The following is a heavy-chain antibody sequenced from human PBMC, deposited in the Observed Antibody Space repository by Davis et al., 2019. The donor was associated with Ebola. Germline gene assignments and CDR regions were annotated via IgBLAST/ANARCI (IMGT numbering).Heavy chain of an antibody. CDR1: GFTFGSYS. CDR2: ISSSSYFI. D-gene: IGHD2-15*01. J-gene: IGHJ6*02. CDR3: ARERVTCGGGSCYYAGLDV. Sequence: GGSLRLSCAASGFTFGSYSMNWVRQAPGKGLEWVSSISSSSYFIYYADSLKGRFTISRDNAKNSLFLQINSLGAEDTAVYYCARERVTCGGGSCYYAGLDVWGQGTTVTVSS. V-gene: IGHV3-21*04.